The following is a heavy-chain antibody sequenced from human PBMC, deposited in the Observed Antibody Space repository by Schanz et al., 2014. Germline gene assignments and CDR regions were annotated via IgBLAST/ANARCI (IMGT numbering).Heavy chain of an antibody. Sequence: QVQLVESGGGVVQPGRSLRLSCVASGFTFSSYAMHWVRQAPGKGLEWVAVISYDGSNKYYADSVKGRFAISRENSKNTMFLQMSSLRPEDTAVYFCAKSYDTSGYSGFDYWGQGTLVTVSS. V-gene: IGHV3-30*09. CDR1: GFTFSSYA. J-gene: IGHJ4*02. CDR3: AKSYDTSGYSGFDY. D-gene: IGHD3-22*01. CDR2: ISYDGSNK.